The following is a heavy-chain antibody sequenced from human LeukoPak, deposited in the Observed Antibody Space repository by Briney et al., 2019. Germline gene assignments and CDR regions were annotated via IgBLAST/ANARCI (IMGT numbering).Heavy chain of an antibody. D-gene: IGHD6-19*01. J-gene: IGHJ4*02. V-gene: IGHV4-4*07. CDR1: GVSISHYY. CDR3: ARGQWQIDY. Sequence: PSETLSLTCTVSGVSISHYYWTWIRQPAGGGLEWIGRIDTSGSTNYNPSLKSRVTMSSDTSNNQFSLNLMPVDATDTAVYYCARGQWQIDYGGQGILVTVPP. CDR2: IDTSGST.